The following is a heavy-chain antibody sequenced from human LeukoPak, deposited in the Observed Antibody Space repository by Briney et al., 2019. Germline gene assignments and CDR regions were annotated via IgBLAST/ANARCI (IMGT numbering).Heavy chain of an antibody. CDR1: GGSFSGYY. Sequence: PSETLSLTCAVYGGSFSGYYWSWIRQPPGKGLEWIGEINHSGSTNYNPSLKSRVTISVDTSKNQFSLKLSSVTAADTAVYYCARGRRGDYSNQNWYFDLWGRGTLVTVSS. CDR3: ARGRRGDYSNQNWYFDL. CDR2: INHSGST. V-gene: IGHV4-34*01. J-gene: IGHJ2*01. D-gene: IGHD4-11*01.